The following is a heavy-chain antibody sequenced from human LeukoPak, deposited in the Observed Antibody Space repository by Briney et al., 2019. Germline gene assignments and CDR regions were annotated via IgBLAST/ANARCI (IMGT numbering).Heavy chain of an antibody. CDR1: GFTVSSNY. Sequence: PGGSLRLSCAASGFTVSSNYMSWVRQAPGKGLEWVSVIYSGGGTYYADSVKGRFTISRDNSKNTLYLQMNSLRAEDTAVYYCARYCSGGSCYFDYWGQGTLVTVSS. D-gene: IGHD2-15*01. CDR3: ARYCSGGSCYFDY. J-gene: IGHJ4*02. V-gene: IGHV3-53*01. CDR2: IYSGGGT.